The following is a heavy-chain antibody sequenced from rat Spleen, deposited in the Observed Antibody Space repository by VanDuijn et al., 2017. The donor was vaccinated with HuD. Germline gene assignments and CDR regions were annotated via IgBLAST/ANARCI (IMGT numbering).Heavy chain of an antibody. Sequence: EVQLVESGGGLVQPGRSLKLSCAASGFTFTNYYMAWVRQAPGEGLEWISFISPDGGTTYYPDSVKGRFTISRDNAENTVYLQMNSLRSEDTATYYCTREGNSGYDYWGQGVMVTVSS. CDR3: TREGNSGYDY. CDR2: ISPDGGTT. V-gene: IGHV5S23*01. J-gene: IGHJ2*01. D-gene: IGHD4-3*01. CDR1: GFTFTNYY.